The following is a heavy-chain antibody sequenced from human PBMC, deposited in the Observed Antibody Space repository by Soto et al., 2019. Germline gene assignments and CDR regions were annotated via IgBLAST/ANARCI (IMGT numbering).Heavy chain of an antibody. D-gene: IGHD3-22*01. CDR3: ARDDYDSSGYLTNDAFDI. V-gene: IGHV4-30-4*01. Sequence: PSETLSLTCTVSGGSISSGDYYWSWIRQPPGKGLEWIGYIYYSGSTYYNPSPKSRVTISVDTSKNQFSLKLSSVTAADTAVYYCARDDYDSSGYLTNDAFDIWGQGTMVTVSS. J-gene: IGHJ3*02. CDR1: GGSISSGDYY. CDR2: IYYSGST.